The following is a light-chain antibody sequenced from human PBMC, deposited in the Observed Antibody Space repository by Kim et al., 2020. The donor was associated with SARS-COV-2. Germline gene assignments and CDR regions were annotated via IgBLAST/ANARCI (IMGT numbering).Light chain of an antibody. V-gene: IGKV1-39*01. CDR1: QSINSY. CDR3: QQSYSSPYT. J-gene: IGKJ2*01. Sequence: SASVGDRVTITCRASQSINSYLNWYQQKPGKAPKLLIYAAFSLQSGVPSRFSGSGSGTDFTLSISRLQPEDFATYFCQQSYSSPYTFGQGTKLEI. CDR2: AAF.